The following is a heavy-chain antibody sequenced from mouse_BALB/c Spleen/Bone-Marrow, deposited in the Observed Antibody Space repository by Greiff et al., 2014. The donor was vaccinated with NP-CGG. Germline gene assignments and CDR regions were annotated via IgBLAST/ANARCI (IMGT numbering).Heavy chain of an antibody. CDR1: GYTFTDYN. D-gene: IGHD1-2*01. CDR3: ARSRGTTATTYYFDY. J-gene: IGHJ2*01. V-gene: IGHV1S29*02. CDR2: IYPHNGGN. Sequence: EVQLQQSGPELVKPGASVKISCKASGYTFTDYNMHWVKQSHGKSLEWIVYIYPHNGGNGYNQKFKNKATLTVDSSSSTAYMELHSLTSEDYAVYYCARSRGTTATTYYFDYWGQGTTLTVSS.